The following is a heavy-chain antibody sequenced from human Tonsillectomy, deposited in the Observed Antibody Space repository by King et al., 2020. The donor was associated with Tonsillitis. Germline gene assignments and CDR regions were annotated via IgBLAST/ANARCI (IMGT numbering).Heavy chain of an antibody. V-gene: IGHV5-51*01. J-gene: IGHJ4*02. D-gene: IGHD6-13*01. CDR3: ARSRGSSWANFDY. CDR2: IYPGDSDT. CDR1: GYSFTSYW. Sequence: QLVQSGAEVKKPGESLKISCKGSGYSFTSYWIGWVRQMPGKGLEWMGIIYPGDSDTRYSPSFQGQVTISADKSISTAYLQWRSLKASDTAMYYWARSRGSSWANFDYWGQGPLVTVSS.